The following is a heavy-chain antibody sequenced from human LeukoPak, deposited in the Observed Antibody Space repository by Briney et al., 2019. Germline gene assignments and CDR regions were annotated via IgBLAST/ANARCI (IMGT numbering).Heavy chain of an antibody. CDR2: ISSSSSYI. V-gene: IGHV3-21*01. CDR1: GFTFSSYS. D-gene: IGHD3-10*01. CDR3: AKEMGYYGSGSYYNVFYFQH. J-gene: IGHJ1*01. Sequence: GGSLRLSCAASGFTFSSYSMNWVRQAPGKGLEWVSSISSSSSYIYYADSVKGRFTISRDNAKNSLYLQMNSLRAEDTAVYYCAKEMGYYGSGSYYNVFYFQHWGQGTLVTVSS.